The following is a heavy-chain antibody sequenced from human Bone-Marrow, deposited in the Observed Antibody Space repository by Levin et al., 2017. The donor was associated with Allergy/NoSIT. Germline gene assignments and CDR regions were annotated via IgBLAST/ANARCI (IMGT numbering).Heavy chain of an antibody. CDR3: AKGTTVYFYYNGMDA. D-gene: IGHD2/OR15-2a*01. Sequence: GGSLRLSCVASGFTFNAYAMNWVRRAPGKGLEWVSAMSGTTGSHYYADSVKGRFTISRNSSKNTLFLQMDSLRVEDTATYYCAKGTTVYFYYNGMDAWGQGTTVTVFS. CDR1: GFTFNAYA. J-gene: IGHJ6*02. CDR2: MSGTTGSH. V-gene: IGHV3-23*01.